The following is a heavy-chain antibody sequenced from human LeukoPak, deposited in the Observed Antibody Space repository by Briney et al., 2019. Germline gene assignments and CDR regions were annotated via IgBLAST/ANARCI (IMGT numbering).Heavy chain of an antibody. D-gene: IGHD6-13*01. Sequence: ASVKVSCKASGYTFSIYDINWVRQATGQGLEWMGWMNPNSGNTGYAQKFQGRVTITRNTSISTAYMELSSLRSEDTAVYYCARGSGYLDYYYYMDVWGKGTTVTVSS. CDR2: MNPNSGNT. CDR3: ARGSGYLDYYYYMDV. V-gene: IGHV1-8*03. J-gene: IGHJ6*03. CDR1: GYTFSIYD.